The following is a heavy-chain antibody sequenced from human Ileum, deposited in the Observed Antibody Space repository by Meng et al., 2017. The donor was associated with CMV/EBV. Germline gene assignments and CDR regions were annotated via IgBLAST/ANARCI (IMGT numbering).Heavy chain of an antibody. CDR3: AKEGRYGDYPIPLDY. CDR2: ITRSAAST. J-gene: IGHJ4*01. CDR1: GFTFNNFA. V-gene: IGHV3-23*01. D-gene: IGHD4-17*01. Sequence: GESLKISCAASGFTFNNFAMSWVRQAPGKGLEWVATITRSAASTRYADSVTGRFTITRDNSKNTLYLHMDSLRVEETAVYYCAKEGRYGDYPIPLDYWGQGTLVTVSS.